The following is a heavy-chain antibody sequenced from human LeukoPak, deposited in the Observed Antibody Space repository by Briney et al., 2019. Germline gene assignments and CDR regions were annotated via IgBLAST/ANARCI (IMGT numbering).Heavy chain of an antibody. V-gene: IGHV4-30-2*01. Sequence: PSETLSLTCAVSGGSISGGGYSWSWIRQPPGKGLEWIGYIYHSGSTYYNPSLKSRVTISVDGSKNQFSLKLSSVTAADTAVYYCARGPYPYYFDYWGQGTLVTVSS. CDR3: ARGPYPYYFDY. J-gene: IGHJ4*02. CDR1: GGSISGGGYS. CDR2: IYHSGST.